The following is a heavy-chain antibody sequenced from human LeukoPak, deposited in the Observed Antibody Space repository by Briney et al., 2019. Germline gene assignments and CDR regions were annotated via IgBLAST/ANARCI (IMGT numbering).Heavy chain of an antibody. V-gene: IGHV1-69*04. D-gene: IGHD5-12*01. CDR3: ASGASGSFDY. CDR2: IIPILGIA. CDR1: GGTFSSYA. J-gene: IGHJ4*02. Sequence: SVKVSCKASGGTFSSYAISWVRQAPGQGLEWMGRIIPILGIANYAQKFQGRVTITADRSTSTAYMELSSLRSEDTAVYYCASGASGSFDYWGQVTLVTVSS.